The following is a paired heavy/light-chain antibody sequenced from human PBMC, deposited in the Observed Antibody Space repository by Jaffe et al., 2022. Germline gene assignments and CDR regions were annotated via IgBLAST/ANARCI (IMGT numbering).Light chain of an antibody. Sequence: AIRMTQSPSSFSASTGDRVTITCRASQGISSYLAWYQQKPGKAPKLLIYAASTLQSGVPSRFSGSGSGTDFTLTISCLQSEDFATYYCQQYYSYPLTFGQGTKVEIK. CDR3: QQYYSYPLT. CDR1: QGISSY. V-gene: IGKV1-8*01. CDR2: AAS. J-gene: IGKJ1*01.
Heavy chain of an antibody. CDR3: AKAWDLYCSGGSCYLADAFDI. D-gene: IGHD2-15*01. CDR2: ISGSGGST. CDR1: GFTFSSYA. V-gene: IGHV3-23*01. Sequence: EVQLLESGGGLVQPGGSLRLSCAASGFTFSSYAMSWVRQAPGKGLEWVSAISGSGGSTYYADSVKGRFTISRDNSKNTLYLQMNSLRAEDTAVYYCAKAWDLYCSGGSCYLADAFDIWGQGTMVTVSS. J-gene: IGHJ3*02.